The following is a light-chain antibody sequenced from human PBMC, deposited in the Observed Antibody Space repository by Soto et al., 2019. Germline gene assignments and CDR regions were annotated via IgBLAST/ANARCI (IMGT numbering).Light chain of an antibody. CDR2: DAS. CDR1: QSVSSY. Sequence: EIVLTQSPATLSLSPGERATLSCSASQSVSSYLAWYQQKPGQAPRLIIYDASNRATGIPARFSGSGSGTDYSFTISSLEHEDIAVCYCQRRSTWNLRCGGGNRVETK. J-gene: IGKJ4*02. V-gene: IGKV3-11*01. CDR3: QRRSTWNLR.